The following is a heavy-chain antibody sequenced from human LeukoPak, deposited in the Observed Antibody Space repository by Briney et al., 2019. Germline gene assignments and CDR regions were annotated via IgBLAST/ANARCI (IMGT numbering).Heavy chain of an antibody. CDR3: ARTPFEIFGVVYGLNWFDP. CDR2: IYSGGST. V-gene: IGHV3-53*04. CDR1: GFTVSSNY. D-gene: IGHD3-3*01. J-gene: IGHJ5*02. Sequence: GGSLRLSCAASGFTVSSNYMSWVRQAPGKGLEWVSVIYSGGSTYYADSVKGRFTISRHNSKNTLYLQMNSLRADDTAVYYCARTPFEIFGVVYGLNWFDPWGQGTLVTVSS.